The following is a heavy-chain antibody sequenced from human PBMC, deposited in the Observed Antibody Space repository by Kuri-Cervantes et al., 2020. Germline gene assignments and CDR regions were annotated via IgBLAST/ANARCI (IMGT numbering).Heavy chain of an antibody. CDR2: ISSSSSTI. CDR3: SNPGRNDAFDI. J-gene: IGHJ3*02. Sequence: GGSLRLSCAASGFTFSSYSMNWVRQAPGKGLEWVSYISSSSSTIYYADSVKGRFTISTDNAKNSLYPQMDSLRAEDTAVYYCSNPGRNDAFDIWGQGTMVTVSS. D-gene: IGHD2-8*02. V-gene: IGHV3-48*01. CDR1: GFTFSSYS.